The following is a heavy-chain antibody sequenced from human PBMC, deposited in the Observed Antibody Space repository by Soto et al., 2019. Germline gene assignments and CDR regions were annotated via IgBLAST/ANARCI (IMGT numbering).Heavy chain of an antibody. J-gene: IGHJ4*02. V-gene: IGHV3-30-3*01. Sequence: GSLRLSCAASGFTFSSYAMHWVRQAPGKGLEWVAVISYDGSNKYYADSVKGRFTISRDNSKNTLYLQMNSLRTEDTAVHYCVRDGNHYDSSGPCFDYWGQGTMVNVSS. D-gene: IGHD3-22*01. CDR1: GFTFSSYA. CDR3: VRDGNHYDSSGPCFDY. CDR2: ISYDGSNK.